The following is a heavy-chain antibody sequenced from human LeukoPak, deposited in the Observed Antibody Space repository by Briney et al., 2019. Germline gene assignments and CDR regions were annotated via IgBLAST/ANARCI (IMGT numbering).Heavy chain of an antibody. Sequence: GGSLRLSCAASGFTFSSYAMTWVRQAPGKGLEWVSTISAGGSSTYYADSVKGRFTISRDNSKNTLYLQMNSLRAEDTAVYYCVKVGDSSGWHDAFDIWGQGTMVTVSS. CDR2: ISAGGSST. CDR3: VKVGDSSGWHDAFDI. D-gene: IGHD6-19*01. J-gene: IGHJ3*02. CDR1: GFTFSSYA. V-gene: IGHV3-23*01.